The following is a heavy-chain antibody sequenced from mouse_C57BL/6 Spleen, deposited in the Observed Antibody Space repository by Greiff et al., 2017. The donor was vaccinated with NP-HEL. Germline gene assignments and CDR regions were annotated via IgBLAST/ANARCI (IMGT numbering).Heavy chain of an antibody. J-gene: IGHJ4*01. CDR1: GYAFSSYW. CDR3: VRPKVTERGMDN. Sequence: QVQLQQSGPELVKPGASVKLSCKASGYAFSSYWLNWVKQRPGKGLEWIGRIYPGDGDTNYNGKFKGKATLTADKSSSTAYMQLSSLTDENSAVYFCVRPKVTERGMDNWGQGNSGTVSS. V-gene: IGHV1-82*01. CDR2: IYPGDGDT. D-gene: IGHD2-1*01.